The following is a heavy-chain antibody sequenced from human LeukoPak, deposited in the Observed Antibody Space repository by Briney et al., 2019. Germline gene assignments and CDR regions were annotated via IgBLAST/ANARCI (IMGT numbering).Heavy chain of an antibody. J-gene: IGHJ4*02. CDR3: ARSLYCSGGSCYLNY. Sequence: ASVKVSCKASGYSFTGYGVAWVRQAPGQGLEWMGWISAYNGNTNYAQKLQGRVTMTTDTSTSTAYMELRSLRSDDTAMYYCARSLYCSGGSCYLNYWGQGTLVTVSS. CDR2: ISAYNGNT. D-gene: IGHD2-15*01. CDR1: GYSFTGYG. V-gene: IGHV1-18*01.